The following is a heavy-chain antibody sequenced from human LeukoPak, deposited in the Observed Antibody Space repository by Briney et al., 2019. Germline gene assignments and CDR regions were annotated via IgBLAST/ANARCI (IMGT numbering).Heavy chain of an antibody. CDR1: EFSLSSYW. V-gene: IGHV3-7*01. CDR3: ARDQTYYDILTGYFPHGMDV. J-gene: IGHJ6*02. Sequence: GGSLRLSCAASEFSLSSYWMAWVRQAPGKGLEWVANIKTDGSEKFSADSVKGRFTISRDNAKNSLFLQLNSLRAEDTAVYYCARDQTYYDILTGYFPHGMDVWGQGTTVTVSS. CDR2: IKTDGSEK. D-gene: IGHD3-9*01.